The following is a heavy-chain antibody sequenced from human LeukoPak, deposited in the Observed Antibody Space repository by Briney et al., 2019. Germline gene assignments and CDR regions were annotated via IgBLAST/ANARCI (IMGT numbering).Heavy chain of an antibody. Sequence: ASVKVSCKVSGYTLTEVSMHWVRQAPGKGLEWGGGFDPEDGETIYAQKFQGRVTMTEDTSTDTAYMELSSLRSEDTAVYYCSATTPYDYGVHWGQGTLVTVSS. CDR3: SATTPYDYGVH. CDR2: FDPEDGET. J-gene: IGHJ4*02. D-gene: IGHD4-17*01. V-gene: IGHV1-24*01. CDR1: GYTLTEVS.